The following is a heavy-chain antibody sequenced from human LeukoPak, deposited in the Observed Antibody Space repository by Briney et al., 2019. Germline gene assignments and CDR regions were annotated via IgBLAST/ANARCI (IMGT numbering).Heavy chain of an antibody. J-gene: IGHJ5*02. Sequence: SETLSLTCAVYGGSFSGYYWSWIRQPPGKGLEWIGEINHSGSTNYKPSLKSRVTISVHTSKNQFSLKLSSVTAADTAVYYCARGPTIAFRRSHLKKNNWFDPWGQGTLVTVSS. CDR1: GGSFSGYY. V-gene: IGHV4-34*01. D-gene: IGHD3-3*02. CDR3: ARGPTIAFRRSHLKKNNWFDP. CDR2: INHSGST.